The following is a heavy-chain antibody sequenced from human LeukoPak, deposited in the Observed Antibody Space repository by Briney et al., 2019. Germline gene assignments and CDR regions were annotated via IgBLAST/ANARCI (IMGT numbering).Heavy chain of an antibody. D-gene: IGHD6-6*01. V-gene: IGHV3-23*01. CDR3: ARHRSSWLIDY. J-gene: IGHJ4*02. Sequence: GGSPRLSCAAPGFTFNSYAMSWVRQAPWERLQWVSGISDSGGNTYYADSVRGRFTISRDNSKNTLYLQMNSLRAEDTAVYYCARHRSSWLIDYWGQGTLVTVSS. CDR1: GFTFNSYA. CDR2: ISDSGGNT.